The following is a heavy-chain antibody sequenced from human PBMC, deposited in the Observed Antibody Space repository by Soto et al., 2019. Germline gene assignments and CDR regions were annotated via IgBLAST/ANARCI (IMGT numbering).Heavy chain of an antibody. J-gene: IGHJ6*03. V-gene: IGHV1-2*04. Sequence: GASVKVSCKASGYTFTGYYMDWVRQAPGQGLEWMGWINPNSGGTNYAQKFQGWVTMARDTSISTAYMELSRLRSDDTAVYYCARAVPAVRGVIGYYMDVWGKGTTVTVSS. CDR3: ARAVPAVRGVIGYYMDV. CDR2: INPNSGGT. CDR1: GYTFTGYY. D-gene: IGHD3-10*01.